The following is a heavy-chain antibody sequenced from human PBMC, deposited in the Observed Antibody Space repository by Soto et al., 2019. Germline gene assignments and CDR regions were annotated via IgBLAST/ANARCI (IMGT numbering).Heavy chain of an antibody. Sequence: QVQLQESGPGLVKPSETLSLTCTVSGGSVSSGSYYWSWIRQPPGKGLEWIGYIYYSGSTNYNPSHKSRVTISVDTSKNQFSLKLSSVTAADTAVYYCAYIVATSIDYWGQGTLVTVSS. CDR1: GGSVSSGSYY. J-gene: IGHJ4*02. CDR3: AYIVATSIDY. CDR2: IYYSGST. D-gene: IGHD5-12*01. V-gene: IGHV4-61*01.